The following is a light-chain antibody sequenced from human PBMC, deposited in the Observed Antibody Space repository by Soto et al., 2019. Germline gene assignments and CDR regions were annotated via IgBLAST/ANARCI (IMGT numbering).Light chain of an antibody. V-gene: IGKV3-15*01. J-gene: IGKJ2*01. CDR3: QQYNNWPPYT. CDR1: QSVGSG. Sequence: EIVMTQSPATLSVSPGERATLSCRASQSVGSGLSWYQQKPDQAPRLLIYGASTRATGIPDRFSGSGSGTEFTLTIYSLQAEDSAVYYCQQYNNWPPYTLGQRTKVEIK. CDR2: GAS.